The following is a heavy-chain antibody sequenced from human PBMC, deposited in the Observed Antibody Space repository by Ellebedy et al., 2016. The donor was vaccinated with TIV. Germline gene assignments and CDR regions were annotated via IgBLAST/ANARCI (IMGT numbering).Heavy chain of an antibody. J-gene: IGHJ4*02. V-gene: IGHV3-30*14. CDR1: GFTFSSYA. CDR2: ISYDGSNK. D-gene: IGHD6-19*01. CDR3: AGGISVAGTSLGF. Sequence: GGSLRLSCAASGFTFSSYAMHWVRQAPGKGLEWVAVISYDGSNKYYAGSVKGRFTISRDNSKNTLYLQMNSLRAEDTAVYYCAGGISVAGTSLGFWGQGTLVTVSS.